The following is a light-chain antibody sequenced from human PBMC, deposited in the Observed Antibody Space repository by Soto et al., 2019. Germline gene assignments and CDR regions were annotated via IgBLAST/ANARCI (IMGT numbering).Light chain of an antibody. V-gene: IGKV1-9*01. Sequence: IQLTQSPSSLSSSLGDSVTITCRASQGISRYLAWYQQKPGRAPQLLISAASTLQSGVPSRFSGSGSGTHFTLVISSMKPEDFAVYYCQQYGSSGTFGQGTKVDIK. CDR1: QGISRY. CDR2: AAS. CDR3: QQYGSSGT. J-gene: IGKJ1*01.